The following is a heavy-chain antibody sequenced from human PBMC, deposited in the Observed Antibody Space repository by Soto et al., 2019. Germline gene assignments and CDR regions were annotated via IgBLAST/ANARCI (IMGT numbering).Heavy chain of an antibody. CDR3: ASHYGDNGWFDP. J-gene: IGHJ5*02. Sequence: GGSLRLSCAASGFTFSSYSMNWVRQAPGKGLEWVSYISSSSSSIYYADSLKGRFTISRDNAKNSLYLQMNSLRAEDTAVYYCASHYGDNGWFDPWGQGTLVTVS. CDR2: ISSSSSSI. D-gene: IGHD4-17*01. CDR1: GFTFSSYS. V-gene: IGHV3-21*06.